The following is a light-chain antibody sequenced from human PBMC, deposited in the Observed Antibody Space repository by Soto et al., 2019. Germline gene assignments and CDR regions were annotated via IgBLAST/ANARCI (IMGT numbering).Light chain of an antibody. CDR1: QSVSRR. CDR3: QTYNSYSLHT. J-gene: IGKJ2*01. Sequence: DIQMTQSPSTLSASVGDRITITCRASQSVSRRLVWFQQKPGKAPKLLIYDSSSLESGVPARFSGSGSGTEFTLTISSLQPDDCATYYCQTYNSYSLHTFGQGTKLEIK. CDR2: DSS. V-gene: IGKV1-5*01.